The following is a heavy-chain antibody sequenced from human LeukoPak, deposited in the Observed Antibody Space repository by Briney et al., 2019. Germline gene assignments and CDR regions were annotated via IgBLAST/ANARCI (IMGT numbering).Heavy chain of an antibody. D-gene: IGHD3-9*01. V-gene: IGHV3-23*01. CDR2: ISISGGNT. Sequence: GGSLRLSCAASGFTFSSYAMSWVRQAPGKGLEWVSTISISGGNTYYVDSVKGRFTISRDNSKNTLYLQMTSLRAEDTAVYYCARTHEPYYDILTGTYYWGQGTLVTVSS. CDR1: GFTFSSYA. J-gene: IGHJ4*02. CDR3: ARTHEPYYDILTGTYY.